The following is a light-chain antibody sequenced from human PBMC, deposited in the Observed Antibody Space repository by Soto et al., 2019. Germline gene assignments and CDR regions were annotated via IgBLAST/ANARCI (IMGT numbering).Light chain of an antibody. J-gene: IGLJ1*01. V-gene: IGLV2-8*01. Sequence: QSALTQPPSASGSPGQSVTISCTGTSSDVGGYNYVSWYQQHPGKAPKLMIYEVSKRPSGVPDRFPGSKSGNTASLTVSGLQAEDEADYYCSSYAGSNNGEVFGTGTKLTVL. CDR2: EVS. CDR3: SSYAGSNNGEV. CDR1: SSDVGGYNY.